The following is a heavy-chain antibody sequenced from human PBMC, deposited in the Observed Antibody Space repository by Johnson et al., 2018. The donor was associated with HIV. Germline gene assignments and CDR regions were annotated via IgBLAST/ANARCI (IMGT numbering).Heavy chain of an antibody. CDR1: GFTFSSYA. D-gene: IGHD6-6*01. Sequence: VQLVESGGGVVQPGRSLRLSCAASGFTFSSYAMHWVRQAPGKGLEWVAVISYDGSNKYYADSVTGRFTISRDNSKNTLYLQMNSLRAEDTAVYYCARATRSSSSGRHDAFDIWGQGTMVTVSS. CDR2: ISYDGSNK. J-gene: IGHJ3*02. V-gene: IGHV3-30*04. CDR3: ARATRSSSSGRHDAFDI.